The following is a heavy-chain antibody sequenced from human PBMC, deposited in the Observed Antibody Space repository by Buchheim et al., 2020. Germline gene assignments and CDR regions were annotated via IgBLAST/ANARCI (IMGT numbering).Heavy chain of an antibody. V-gene: IGHV4-59*01. CDR1: GDSISSYY. J-gene: IGHJ4*02. Sequence: QVQLQESGPRLVKPSETLSLTCTVSGDSISSYYWSWIRQPPGKGLEWIGYIYHTGSTNYNPSLKSRVTMSVATFKNPFSLKLSSVTAADTAVYYCARDRGYCSGGSCSFEIDYWGQGAL. CDR3: ARDRGYCSGGSCSFEIDY. D-gene: IGHD2-15*01. CDR2: IYHTGST.